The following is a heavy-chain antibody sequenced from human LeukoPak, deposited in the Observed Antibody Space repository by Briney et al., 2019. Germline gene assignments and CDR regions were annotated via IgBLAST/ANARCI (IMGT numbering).Heavy chain of an antibody. J-gene: IGHJ4*02. D-gene: IGHD3-22*01. CDR2: IWADGAP. CDR3: ARGRDSRGYQFMGFDS. CDR1: GGSISSGGYY. Sequence: PSQTLSLTCTVSGGSISSGGYYWSWIRQPAGKGLEWIGRIWADGAPTYRPPLKSRVTISVDTSKNQFSLRLSSVTAADTAVYYCARGRDSRGYQFMGFDSWGQGTLVTVSS. V-gene: IGHV4-61*02.